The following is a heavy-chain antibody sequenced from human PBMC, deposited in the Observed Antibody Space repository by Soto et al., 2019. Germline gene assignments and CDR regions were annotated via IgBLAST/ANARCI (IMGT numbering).Heavy chain of an antibody. Sequence: QVQLVQSGAEVKKPGASVKVSCKASGYTFTSYGISWVRQAPGQGLEWMGWISAYNGNTNYAQKFQGRVTMTTDTPTRPAYMERRSRRSDDTAVYSCARDGGGAPFVYWGQGTLVTVSS. CDR3: ARDGGGAPFVY. V-gene: IGHV1-18*01. D-gene: IGHD3-16*01. CDR1: GYTFTSYG. CDR2: ISAYNGNT. J-gene: IGHJ4*02.